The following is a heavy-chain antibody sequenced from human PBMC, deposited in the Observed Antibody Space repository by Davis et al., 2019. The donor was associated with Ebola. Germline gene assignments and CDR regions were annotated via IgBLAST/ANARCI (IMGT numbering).Heavy chain of an antibody. Sequence: PGGSLRLSCAASGFTFSSYWMHWVRQAPGKGLVWVSRISGEGSTTKYADSVKGRFTISRDNAKSTLYLKMNSLTAEDTAVYYCVRTTYGAPEYWGQGTLVTVSS. D-gene: IGHD4-17*01. CDR2: ISGEGSTT. J-gene: IGHJ4*02. CDR3: VRTTYGAPEY. V-gene: IGHV3-74*03. CDR1: GFTFSSYW.